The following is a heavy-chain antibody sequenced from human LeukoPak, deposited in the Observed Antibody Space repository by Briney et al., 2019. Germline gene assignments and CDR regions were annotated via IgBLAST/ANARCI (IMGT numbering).Heavy chain of an antibody. CDR3: ARADYDFWSGYYPFDY. J-gene: IGHJ4*02. CDR2: IYYSGST. V-gene: IGHV4-39*07. Sequence: PSETLSLTCTVSGGSISSSSYYWGWIRQPPGKGLEWIGSIYYSGSTYYNPSLKSRVTISVDTSKNQFSLKLSSVTAADTAVYYCARADYDFWSGYYPFDYWGQGTLVTVSS. D-gene: IGHD3-3*01. CDR1: GGSISSSSYY.